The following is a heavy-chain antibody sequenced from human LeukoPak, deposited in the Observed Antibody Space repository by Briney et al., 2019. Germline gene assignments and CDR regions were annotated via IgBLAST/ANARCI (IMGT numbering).Heavy chain of an antibody. CDR1: GYTFTAFF. CDR3: ARDHTDLSLAGYGFDP. J-gene: IGHJ5*02. D-gene: IGHD5-12*01. Sequence: ASVKVSCRASGYTFTAFFIHWVRQAPGQGLEWMGWINPNTGGTNYAQRFQGRVTMTRDTSINIAYVEVRSLRSDDTAVYYCARDHTDLSLAGYGFDPWGQGTLVTVSS. V-gene: IGHV1-2*02. CDR2: INPNTGGT.